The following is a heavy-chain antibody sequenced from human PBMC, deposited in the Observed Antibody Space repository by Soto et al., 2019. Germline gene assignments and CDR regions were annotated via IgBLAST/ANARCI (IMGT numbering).Heavy chain of an antibody. D-gene: IGHD1-26*01. V-gene: IGHV3-74*01. CDR2: IHSDGSST. CDR1: GFTFSYYW. J-gene: IGHJ3*01. Sequence: EVQLLESGGGLFQPGESLRLSCAASGFTFSYYWMHWVRQAPGMGLVWVSRIHSDGSSTTYADSVKGRFTISRDNARNTLYLQMNSLRAEDTAVYYCARGDRGAFDLWGQGTVLTVSS. CDR3: ARGDRGAFDL.